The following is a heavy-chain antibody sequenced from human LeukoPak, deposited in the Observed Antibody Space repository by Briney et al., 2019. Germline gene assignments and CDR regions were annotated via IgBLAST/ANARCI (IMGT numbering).Heavy chain of an antibody. CDR1: GYTFTGQF. Sequence: ASVKVSCKASGYTFTGQFLHWVRQAPGQGLEWMGWINPNSGGTIYAQKFQGRVTMTRDTSISAAYMELSGLRADGTAMYYCAREILAGTTNFDYWGQGTLVTVSS. CDR3: AREILAGTTNFDY. J-gene: IGHJ4*02. D-gene: IGHD6-19*01. CDR2: INPNSGGT. V-gene: IGHV1-2*02.